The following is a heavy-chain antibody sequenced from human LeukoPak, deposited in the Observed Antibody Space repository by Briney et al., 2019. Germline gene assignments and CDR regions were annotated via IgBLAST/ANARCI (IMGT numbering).Heavy chain of an antibody. D-gene: IGHD3-9*01. CDR1: GYTFTSYA. J-gene: IGHJ4*02. CDR3: ARDLYDILAGYSLDY. CDR2: INTNTGNP. Sequence: ASVKVSCKASGYTFTSYAMNWVRQAPGQGLEWMGWINTNTGNPAYAQGFTGRFVFSLDTSVSTAYLQISSLKAEDTAVYYCARDLYDILAGYSLDYWGQGTLVTVSS. V-gene: IGHV7-4-1*02.